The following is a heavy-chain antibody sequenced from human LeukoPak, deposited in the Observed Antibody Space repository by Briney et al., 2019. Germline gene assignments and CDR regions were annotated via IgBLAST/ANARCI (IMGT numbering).Heavy chain of an antibody. D-gene: IGHD3-22*01. CDR1: AFTFSSYS. V-gene: IGHV3-21*01. Sequence: KSGGSLRLSCAASAFTFSSYSMNWVRQAPGKGLEWVSSISSSSTYIYYADSVKGRFTISRDNAKNSLYLQMNSLRAEDTAVYYCARAVPDLPYYYDSSGTYDYWGQGTLVTVSS. J-gene: IGHJ4*02. CDR3: ARAVPDLPYYYDSSGTYDY. CDR2: ISSSSTYI.